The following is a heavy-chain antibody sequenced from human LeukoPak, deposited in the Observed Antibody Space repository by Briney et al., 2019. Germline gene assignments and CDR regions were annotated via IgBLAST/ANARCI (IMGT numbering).Heavy chain of an antibody. D-gene: IGHD2-2*01. V-gene: IGHV3-23*01. CDR2: ISGSGGST. J-gene: IGHJ1*01. CDR1: GFTFSSYA. CDR3: ATYSSSNGREFQY. Sequence: PGRSLRLSSAASGFTFSSYAMSWVRQAPGKGLEWVSAISGSGGSTYYADSVKGRFTISRDNSKNTLYLQMNSPRAEDTAVYYCATYSSSNGREFQYWGQGTLVTVSS.